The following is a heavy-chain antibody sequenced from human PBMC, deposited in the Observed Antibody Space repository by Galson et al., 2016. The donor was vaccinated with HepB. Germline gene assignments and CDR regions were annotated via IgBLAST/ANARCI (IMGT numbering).Heavy chain of an antibody. J-gene: IGHJ4*02. CDR3: ARALGRGAYLTDS. D-gene: IGHD3-16*01. CDR2: IWNDASET. Sequence: SLRLSCAASGFSFSSCAMHWVRQAPGKGLEWITLIWNDASETKYADSVRGRFTISRDNSANRLYLQMNSLRAEDTAVYYCARALGRGAYLTDSWGQGTLVTVSS. CDR1: GFSFSSCA. V-gene: IGHV3-33*01.